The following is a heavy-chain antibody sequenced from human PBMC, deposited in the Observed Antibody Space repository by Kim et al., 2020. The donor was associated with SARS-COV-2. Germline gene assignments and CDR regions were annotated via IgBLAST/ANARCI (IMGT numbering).Heavy chain of an antibody. CDR1: GFTFSTCG. Sequence: GGSLRLSCVASGFTFSTCGMHWVRQAPGKGLVWVAGISCDGTGSNYADFVEGRLTMSRDNAKNTVYLQMNSLRPEDTAVYYCVRGSYGGNPNYFDFWGQGTLVTVSS. V-gene: IGHV3-74*01. CDR2: ISCDGTGS. D-gene: IGHD4-17*01. J-gene: IGHJ4*01. CDR3: VRGSYGGNPNYFDF.